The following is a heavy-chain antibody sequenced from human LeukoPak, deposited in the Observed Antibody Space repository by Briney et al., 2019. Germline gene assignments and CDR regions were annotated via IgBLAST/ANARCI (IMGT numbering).Heavy chain of an antibody. Sequence: SETLSLTCTVSGASISNYYWSWIRQPPGKGLECIGCVSYSGRTNHNPSLKSRVTISVDTSKNQFSLKLTSVTAADTAVYYWAIHERGADKLDYGGQGTLVTVS. CDR2: VSYSGRT. CDR1: GASISNYY. D-gene: IGHD1-1*01. J-gene: IGHJ4*02. V-gene: IGHV4-59*08. CDR3: AIHERGADKLDY.